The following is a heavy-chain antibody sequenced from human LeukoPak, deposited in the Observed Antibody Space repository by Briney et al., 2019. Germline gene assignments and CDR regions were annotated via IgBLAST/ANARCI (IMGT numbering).Heavy chain of an antibody. D-gene: IGHD2-15*01. CDR3: ARDRHMTYLED. CDR2: IYYSGST. V-gene: IGHV4-59*01. J-gene: IGHJ4*02. Sequence: SETLSLTCTVSGGSISGYYWSWIRQPPGKGLEWIGYIYYSGSTNYNPPLKSRVTISVDTSKNQFSLKLSSVTAADTAVYYCARDRHMTYLEDWGQGTLVTVSS. CDR1: GGSISGYY.